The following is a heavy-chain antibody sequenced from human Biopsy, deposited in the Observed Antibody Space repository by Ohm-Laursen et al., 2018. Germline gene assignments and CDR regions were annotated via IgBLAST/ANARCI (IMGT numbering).Heavy chain of an antibody. CDR2: LYTSGDT. V-gene: IGHV4-4*07. D-gene: IGHD1-7*01. Sequence: PSDTLSLTCSVSGGLSSNYYWSWVRQSAGKGLEWIGRLYTSGDTNYNPSLKSRVSVSEDTSRRQFSLRLTSVTAADTAVYYCATGPKRLTGTSYFESWGRGILVTVSS. CDR3: ATGPKRLTGTSYFES. J-gene: IGHJ4*02. CDR1: GGLSSNYY.